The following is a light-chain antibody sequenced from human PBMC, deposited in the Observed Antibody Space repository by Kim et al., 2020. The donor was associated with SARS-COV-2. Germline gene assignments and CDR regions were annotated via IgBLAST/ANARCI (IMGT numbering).Light chain of an antibody. V-gene: IGKV3-20*01. CDR2: GAS. J-gene: IGKJ1*01. CDR3: QQYGSPWT. Sequence: LSPGERATLSCRVSQTVTSPYLAWYQQKPGRAPRLLIYGASSRATGIPDRFSGSGSGADFTLTISRLEPEDFAVYYCQQYGSPWTFGPGTKVDIK. CDR1: QTVTSPY.